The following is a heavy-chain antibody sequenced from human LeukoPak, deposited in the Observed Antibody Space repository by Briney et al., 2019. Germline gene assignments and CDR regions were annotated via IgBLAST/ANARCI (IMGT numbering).Heavy chain of an antibody. D-gene: IGHD6-6*01. CDR2: ISGSGGST. CDR1: GFTFSSYA. J-gene: IGHJ4*02. Sequence: GGSLRLSCAASGFTFSSYAMSWVRQAPGKGLEWVSAISGSGGSTYYADSAKGRFTISRENSKNTVYLQMNSLRAEDTAVYYCAKAMFSRSLWVVDYWGQGTLVTVSS. V-gene: IGHV3-23*01. CDR3: AKAMFSRSLWVVDY.